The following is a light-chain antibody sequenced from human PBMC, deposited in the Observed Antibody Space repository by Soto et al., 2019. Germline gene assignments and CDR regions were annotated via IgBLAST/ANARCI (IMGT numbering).Light chain of an antibody. Sequence: QSVLTQPPSVSGAPGQRVTISCTGSSSNIGAGYDVHWYQQLPGTAPKLLIYGNSNRPSGVPDRFSGSKSGTSASLAITGVHAEDEADYYCQSYDSSLSGSVFGGGTKVTVL. CDR3: QSYDSSLSGSV. V-gene: IGLV1-40*01. CDR1: SSNIGAGYD. J-gene: IGLJ3*02. CDR2: GNS.